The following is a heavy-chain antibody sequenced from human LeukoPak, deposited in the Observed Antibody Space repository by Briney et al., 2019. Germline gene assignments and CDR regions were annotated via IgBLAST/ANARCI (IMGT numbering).Heavy chain of an antibody. J-gene: IGHJ6*03. V-gene: IGHV3-33*01. CDR1: GFTFNNYG. CDR3: ARAGDYYYYYYMDV. CDR2: IWYDGSNK. Sequence: GGSLRLSCAASGFTFNNYGMHWVRQAPGKGLEWVAFIWYDGSNKYYADSVKGRFTISRDNAKNSLYLQMNSLRAEDTAVYYCARAGDYYYYYYMDVWGKGTTVTISS.